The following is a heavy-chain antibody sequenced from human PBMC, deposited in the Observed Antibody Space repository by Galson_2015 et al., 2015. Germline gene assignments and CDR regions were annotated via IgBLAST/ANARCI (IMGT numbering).Heavy chain of an antibody. Sequence: SLRLSCAASGFTFRNFAMTWVRQTPGKGLEWVSGIEGDGSQSYYADSVKGRFTMSRDNSKNTLYLQMNSLRAGDTAVYSCAKVHYSGNDYDAFDIWGQGTIVSVSS. CDR1: GFTFRNFA. J-gene: IGHJ3*02. D-gene: IGHD5-12*01. V-gene: IGHV3-23*01. CDR2: IEGDGSQS. CDR3: AKVHYSGNDYDAFDI.